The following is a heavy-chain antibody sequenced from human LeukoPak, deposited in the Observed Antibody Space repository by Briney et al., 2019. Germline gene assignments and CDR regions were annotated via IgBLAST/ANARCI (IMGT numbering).Heavy chain of an antibody. CDR2: IGGSGGTT. CDR3: AKGWLVVSKGGFDC. J-gene: IGHJ4*02. Sequence: GRSLRLSCAASGFTFSSYAMNWVRQAPGKGLEWVSEIGGSGGTTNYADSVKGRFTISRDNSKKTLYLQMNSLRAEDTAVYYCAKGWLVVSKGGFDCWGQGTLVTVSS. CDR1: GFTFSSYA. D-gene: IGHD5/OR15-5a*01. V-gene: IGHV3-23*01.